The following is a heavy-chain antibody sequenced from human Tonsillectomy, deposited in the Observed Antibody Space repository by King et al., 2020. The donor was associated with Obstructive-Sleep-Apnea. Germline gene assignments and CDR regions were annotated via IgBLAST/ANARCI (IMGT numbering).Heavy chain of an antibody. V-gene: IGHV4-38-2*02. CDR1: GYSISSGYY. D-gene: IGHD3-16*01. J-gene: IGHJ5*02. CDR2: IYHSGST. Sequence: QLQESGPGLVKPSETLSLTCTVSGYSISSGYYWGWIRQPPGKGLGWIGTIYHSGSTYYNPSLKSRVTISVHTSKNRFSLKLSSVTAADTAVYYCARDYAWGQGTLVTVSS. CDR3: ARDYA.